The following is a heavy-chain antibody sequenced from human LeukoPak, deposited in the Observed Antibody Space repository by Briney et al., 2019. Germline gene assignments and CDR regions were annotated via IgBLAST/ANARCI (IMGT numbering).Heavy chain of an antibody. CDR3: ARAPGTVTTGYFDY. V-gene: IGHV4-39*07. CDR2: IYHSGST. Sequence: SETLSLTCTVSGGSISSSSYYWGWIRQPPGKGLEWIGEIYHSGSTNYNPSLKSRVTISVDKSKNQFSLKLSSVTAADTAVYYCARAPGTVTTGYFDYWGQGTLVTVSS. CDR1: GGSISSSSYY. J-gene: IGHJ4*02. D-gene: IGHD4-17*01.